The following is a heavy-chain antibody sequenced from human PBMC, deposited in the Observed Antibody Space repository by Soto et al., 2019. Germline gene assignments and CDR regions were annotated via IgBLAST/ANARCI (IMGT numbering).Heavy chain of an antibody. Sequence: QLQLQESGSGLVKPSQTLSLTCAVSGGSISSGGSSWTWIRQPPGKGLEWIGYIYHSGSTYYNPSPESRVPTSVNRSKTPFSLKLTFVTAAETAVYYCARGAVVNFDSWGQGTVVTVSS. CDR3: ARGAVVNFDS. D-gene: IGHD3-22*01. J-gene: IGHJ4*02. V-gene: IGHV4-30-2*01. CDR1: GGSISSGGSS. CDR2: IYHSGST.